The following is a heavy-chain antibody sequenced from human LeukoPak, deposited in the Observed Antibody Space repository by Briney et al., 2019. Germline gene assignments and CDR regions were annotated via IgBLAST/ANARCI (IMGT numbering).Heavy chain of an antibody. CDR3: RIQRGYSYGYDDY. D-gene: IGHD5-18*01. CDR1: GHTFTSYD. J-gene: IGHJ4*02. CDR2: MNPNSGNT. V-gene: IGHV1-8*01. Sequence: ASVKVSCKASGHTFTSYDINWVRQATGQGLEWMGWMNPNSGNTGYAQKFQGRVTMTRNTSISTAYMELSSLRSEDTAVYYCRIQRGYSYGYDDYWGQGTLVTVSS.